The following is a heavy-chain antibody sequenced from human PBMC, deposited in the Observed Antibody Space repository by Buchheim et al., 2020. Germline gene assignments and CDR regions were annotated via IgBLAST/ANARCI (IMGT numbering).Heavy chain of an antibody. Sequence: EVQLVESGGGLVQPGGSLRLSCAASGFTFSDYSMNWVRQAPGKGLEWVAYISRRSSILYYADSVKGRFTISRDNAKNSLSLPMNSLRGEDTAVYYCARDSSGWYQVDHWGQGTL. J-gene: IGHJ4*02. D-gene: IGHD6-19*01. CDR1: GFTFSDYS. V-gene: IGHV3-48*01. CDR3: ARDSSGWYQVDH. CDR2: ISRRSSIL.